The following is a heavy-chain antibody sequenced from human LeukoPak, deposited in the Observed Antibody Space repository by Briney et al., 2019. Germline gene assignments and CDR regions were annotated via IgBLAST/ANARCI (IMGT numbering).Heavy chain of an antibody. CDR2: ISGSGGST. D-gene: IGHD5-18*01. V-gene: IGHV3-23*01. Sequence: GGSLRLSCAASGFTFSSYAMSWVRQAPGKGLEWVSAISGSGGSTYYADSVKGRFTISRDNSKNTLYLQMNSLRAEDTAVYYCAKDMGVDTAMVTSLYVDYWGQGTLVTVSS. CDR1: GFTFSSYA. J-gene: IGHJ4*02. CDR3: AKDMGVDTAMVTSLYVDY.